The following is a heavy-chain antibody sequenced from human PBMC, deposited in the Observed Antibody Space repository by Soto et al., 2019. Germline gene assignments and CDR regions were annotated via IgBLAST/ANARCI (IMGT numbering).Heavy chain of an antibody. D-gene: IGHD2-2*01. Sequence: QVQLVQSGAEVKKPGASVKVSCKASGYTFTAHGISWVRQAPGRGLEWMGWVSGDNSHTNYAQSLQDRVTMTTDISTNTAYMELRSLRSDDTAVYYCARDIGYCRSGTCYREWFDPWGQGTLVTVSS. CDR3: ARDIGYCRSGTCYREWFDP. J-gene: IGHJ5*02. V-gene: IGHV1-18*01. CDR1: GYTFTAHG. CDR2: VSGDNSHT.